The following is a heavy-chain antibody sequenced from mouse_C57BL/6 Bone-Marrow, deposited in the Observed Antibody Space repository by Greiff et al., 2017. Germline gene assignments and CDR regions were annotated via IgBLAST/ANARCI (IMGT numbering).Heavy chain of an antibody. V-gene: IGHV14-2*01. CDR1: GFNIKDYY. D-gene: IGHD2-10*01. CDR3: ARTYYGNYDGMDY. Sequence: EVKVVESGAELVKPGASVKLSCTASGFNIKDYYMHWVQQRTEQGLEWIGRIDPEDGETKYAPKFQGKANITADTSPNTAYLQISSLTSEDTADYYSARTYYGNYDGMDYWGQGTSVTVSA. J-gene: IGHJ4*01. CDR2: IDPEDGET.